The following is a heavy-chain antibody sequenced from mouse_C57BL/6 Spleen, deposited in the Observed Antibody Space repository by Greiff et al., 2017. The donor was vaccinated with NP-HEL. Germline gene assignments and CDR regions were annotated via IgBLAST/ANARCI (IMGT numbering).Heavy chain of an antibody. CDR3: ARYYGSSYWYFDV. CDR2: INPSNGGT. J-gene: IGHJ1*03. CDR1: GYTFTSYW. D-gene: IGHD1-1*01. Sequence: VQLKQPGTELVKPGASVKLSCKASGYTFTSYWMHWVKQRPGQGLEWIGNINPSNGGTNYNEKFKSKATLTVDKSSSTAYMQLSSLTSEDSAVYYCARYYGSSYWYFDVWGTGTTVTVSS. V-gene: IGHV1-53*01.